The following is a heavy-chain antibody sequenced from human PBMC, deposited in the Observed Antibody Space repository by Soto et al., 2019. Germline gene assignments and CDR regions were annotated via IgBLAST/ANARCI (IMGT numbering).Heavy chain of an antibody. CDR1: GGSISSSNW. J-gene: IGHJ6*02. CDR3: ARAAAGIRYYYYYGMDA. CDR2: IYHSGST. Sequence: QVQLQESGPGLVKPSGTLSLTCAVSGGSISSSNWWSWVRQPPGKGLEWIGEIYHSGSTNYNPSLKSRVTISVDKSKNQFSLKLSSVTAADTAVYYCARAAAGIRYYYYYGMDAWGQGTTVTVSS. D-gene: IGHD6-13*01. V-gene: IGHV4-4*02.